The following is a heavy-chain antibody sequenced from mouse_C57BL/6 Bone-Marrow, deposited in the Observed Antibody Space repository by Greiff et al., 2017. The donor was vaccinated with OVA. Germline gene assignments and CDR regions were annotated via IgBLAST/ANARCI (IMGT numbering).Heavy chain of an antibody. CDR3: ARDGNYGTRYFDV. J-gene: IGHJ1*03. CDR2: IDPEDGET. CDR1: GFNIKDYY. V-gene: IGHV14-2*01. Sequence: EVKLMESGAELVKPGASVKLSCTASGFNIKDYYMHWVKQRTEQGLEWIGRIDPEDGETKYAPKFQGKATIQAPPTSNTAYLQLSSLTSEDTAVYYCARDGNYGTRYFDVWGTGTTVTVSS. D-gene: IGHD2-1*01.